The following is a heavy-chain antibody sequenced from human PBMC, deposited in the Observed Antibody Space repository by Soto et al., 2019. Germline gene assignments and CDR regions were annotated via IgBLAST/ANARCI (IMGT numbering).Heavy chain of an antibody. CDR3: ARGRGCSSTSCSPGWFDP. CDR2: IYTSGST. J-gene: IGHJ5*02. D-gene: IGHD2-2*01. CDR1: GGSISSYY. Sequence: SETLSLTCTVSGGSISSYYWSWIRQPAGKGLEWIGRIYTSGSTNYNPSLKSRVTMSVDTSKNQFSLKLGSVTAADTAVYDCARGRGCSSTSCSPGWFDPWGQGTLVTVS. V-gene: IGHV4-4*07.